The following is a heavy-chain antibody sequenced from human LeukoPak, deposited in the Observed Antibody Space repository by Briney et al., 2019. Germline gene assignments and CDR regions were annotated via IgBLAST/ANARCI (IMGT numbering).Heavy chain of an antibody. CDR2: IYYSGST. V-gene: IGHV4-39*07. D-gene: IGHD3-3*01. CDR1: GGSISSSSYY. Sequence: SETLSPTCTVSGGSISSSSYYWGWIRQPPGKGLEWIGSIYYSGSTYYNPSLKSRVTISVDTSKNQFSLKLSSVTAADTAVYYCARGFLRFLEWLGDAFDIWGQGTMVTVSS. J-gene: IGHJ3*02. CDR3: ARGFLRFLEWLGDAFDI.